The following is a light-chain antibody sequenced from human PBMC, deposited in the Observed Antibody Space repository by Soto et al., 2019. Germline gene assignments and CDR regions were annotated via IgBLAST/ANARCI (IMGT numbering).Light chain of an antibody. CDR1: QAINKW. CDR2: KAS. Sequence: DIQMTQSPSTLSASVGDRVTITCRASQAINKWLAWYHQKPGKAPKLLIYKASNSETGVPSSFSGSRSGTRYTLTISSLHPDDLAIYYCQQYNSYAWTFGQGTKVDI. J-gene: IGKJ1*01. CDR3: QQYNSYAWT. V-gene: IGKV1-5*03.